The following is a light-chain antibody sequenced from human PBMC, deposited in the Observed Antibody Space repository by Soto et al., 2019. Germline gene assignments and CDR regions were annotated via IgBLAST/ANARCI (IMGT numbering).Light chain of an antibody. J-gene: IGKJ5*01. CDR3: QQYYNWPPIT. CDR1: QSVSSSY. V-gene: IGKV3-20*01. CDR2: GAS. Sequence: EIVLTQSPGTLSLSPGERATLSCRAIQSVSSSYLAWYQQKPGQAPRLLIYGASSRATGIPDRFSGSGSGTEFTLTISSLQSEDFAVYYCQQYYNWPPITFGQGTRLENK.